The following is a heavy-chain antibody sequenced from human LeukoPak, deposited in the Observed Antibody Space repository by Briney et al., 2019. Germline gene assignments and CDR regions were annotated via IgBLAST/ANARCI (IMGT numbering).Heavy chain of an antibody. CDR1: GFTFSSYW. Sequence: PGGSLRLSCAASGFTFSSYWMSWVCQAPGKGLEWVANIKQDGSEKYYVDSVKGRFTIPRDNAKNSLYLQMNSLRAEDTAVYYCARGPLVVVAATPLADYWGQGTLVSVSS. V-gene: IGHV3-7*01. CDR2: IKQDGSEK. D-gene: IGHD2-15*01. J-gene: IGHJ4*02. CDR3: ARGPLVVVAATPLADY.